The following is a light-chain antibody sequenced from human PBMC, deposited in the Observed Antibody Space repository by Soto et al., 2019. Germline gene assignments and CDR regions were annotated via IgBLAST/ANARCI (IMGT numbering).Light chain of an antibody. CDR3: QQYNNWLPYT. V-gene: IGKV3-15*01. CDR2: ATS. CDR1: QSVASD. Sequence: EIVLTQSPATLSVCPGERATLSCRASQSVASDLAWYQQKPGQAPRLLIYATSTRATDIPARFSGSGSGTEFTLTISGLQSEDFAVYYCQQYNNWLPYTFGQGTKLEIK. J-gene: IGKJ2*01.